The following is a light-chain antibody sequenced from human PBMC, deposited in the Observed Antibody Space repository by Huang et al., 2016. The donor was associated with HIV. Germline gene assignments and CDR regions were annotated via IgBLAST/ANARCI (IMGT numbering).Light chain of an antibody. CDR3: QQRSNWPPIT. CDR1: QSVNRY. Sequence: EIVLTQSPTTLSLSPGERAILSCRASQSVNRYLAWYQQKPGQAPRLLIYDASNRATGIPARFSGSGSGTDFTLAISSLEPEDFAVYYCQQRSNWPPITFGQGTRLEIK. V-gene: IGKV3-11*01. J-gene: IGKJ5*01. CDR2: DAS.